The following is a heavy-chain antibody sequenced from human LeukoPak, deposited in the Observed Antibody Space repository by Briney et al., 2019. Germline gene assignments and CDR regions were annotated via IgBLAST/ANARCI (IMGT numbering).Heavy chain of an antibody. CDR3: ARLPTMVRGSYLFYYYGMDV. D-gene: IGHD3-10*01. CDR1: GGSFSGYY. CDR2: INHSGST. J-gene: IGHJ6*04. V-gene: IGHV4-34*01. Sequence: SETLSLTCAVYGGSFSGYYWSWIRQPPGKGLEWIGEINHSGSTNYNPSLKSRVTISVDTSKNQFSLKLSSVTAADTAVYYCARLPTMVRGSYLFYYYGMDVWGKGTTVTVSS.